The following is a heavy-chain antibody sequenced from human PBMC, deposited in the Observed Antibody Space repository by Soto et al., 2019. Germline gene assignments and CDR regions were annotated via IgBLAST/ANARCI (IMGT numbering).Heavy chain of an antibody. Sequence: EVQLVESGGGLVQPGGSLRLSCAASGFTFSAYDMHWVRQATGKGLEWVAAIGTQHDTYYPDSVKGRFTISRENAKNSLYLQINSLRGGDTAVYYCARQASYWHGGGGWLDPWGQGTLVTVSS. CDR3: ARQASYWHGGGGWLDP. J-gene: IGHJ5*02. CDR2: IGTQHDT. V-gene: IGHV3-13*01. CDR1: GFTFSAYD. D-gene: IGHD2-8*02.